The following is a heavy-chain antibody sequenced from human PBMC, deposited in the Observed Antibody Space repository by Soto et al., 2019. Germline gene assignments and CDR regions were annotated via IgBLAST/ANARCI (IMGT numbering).Heavy chain of an antibody. J-gene: IGHJ6*02. Sequence: GASVKVSCKASGYTFTNYAMHWVRQAPGQRLKWMGWINAGNGNTKYSQKFQGRVTITRDTSASTAYMELSSLRSEDTAVYYCARDACSGNSCKNQENYYAMDVWGQGTMVTVSS. CDR2: INAGNGNT. CDR1: GYTFTNYA. D-gene: IGHD2-2*01. CDR3: ARDACSGNSCKNQENYYAMDV. V-gene: IGHV1-3*01.